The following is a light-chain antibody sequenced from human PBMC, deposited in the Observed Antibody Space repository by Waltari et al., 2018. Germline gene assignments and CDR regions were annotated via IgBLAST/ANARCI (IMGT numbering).Light chain of an antibody. V-gene: IGKV1-5*03. CDR2: KAS. CDR3: QQYNNFSSLT. Sequence: DTQLTQSPSTLSASVGDRVTITCRASQIISTWLAWYQQKPGKAPKLLIYKASSLESGVPSRFSGSVSGTEFTLTISSLQPDDFATYYCQQYNNFSSLTFGGGTKVEIE. J-gene: IGKJ4*01. CDR1: QIISTW.